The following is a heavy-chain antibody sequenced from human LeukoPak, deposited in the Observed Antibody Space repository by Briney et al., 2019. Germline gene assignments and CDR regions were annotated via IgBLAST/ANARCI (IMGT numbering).Heavy chain of an antibody. V-gene: IGHV3-43*02. J-gene: IGHJ5*02. CDR1: GFTFDDYA. CDR2: ISGDGGST. CDR3: AKETLRYFDWLTP. Sequence: GGSLRLSCAASGFTFDDYAMQWVRQAAGKGLEWVSLISGDGGSTYYADSVKGRFTISRDNSKNSLYLQMNSLRTEDTALYYCAKETLRYFDWLTPWGQGTLVTVSS. D-gene: IGHD3-9*01.